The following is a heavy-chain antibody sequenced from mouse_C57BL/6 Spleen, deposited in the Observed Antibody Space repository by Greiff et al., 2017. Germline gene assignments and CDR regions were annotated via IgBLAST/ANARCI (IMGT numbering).Heavy chain of an antibody. CDR3: ARYTTVVSLYYYAMDY. D-gene: IGHD1-1*01. CDR2: INPSSGYT. V-gene: IGHV1-7*01. Sequence: VQLQQSGAELAKPGASVKLSCKASGYTFTSYWMHWVKQRPGQGLEWIGYINPSSGYTKYNQKFKDKATLTADKSSSAAYMQLSSLTSEDSAVYYCARYTTVVSLYYYAMDYWGQGTSVTVSS. CDR1: GYTFTSYW. J-gene: IGHJ4*01.